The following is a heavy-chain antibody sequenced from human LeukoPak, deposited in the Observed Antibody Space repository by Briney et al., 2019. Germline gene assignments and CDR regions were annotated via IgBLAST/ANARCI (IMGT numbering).Heavy chain of an antibody. CDR2: INWNGGST. CDR1: GFTFDDYG. D-gene: IGHD3-3*01. V-gene: IGHV3-20*04. J-gene: IGHJ4*02. Sequence: GGSLRLSCAASGFTFDDYGMSWVRQAPGKGLEWVSGINWNGGSTGYADSVKGRFTISRDNAKNPLYLQMNSLRAEDTAVYYCARAVPLLDDFWSGYYCDYWGQGTLVTVSS. CDR3: ARAVPLLDDFWSGYYCDY.